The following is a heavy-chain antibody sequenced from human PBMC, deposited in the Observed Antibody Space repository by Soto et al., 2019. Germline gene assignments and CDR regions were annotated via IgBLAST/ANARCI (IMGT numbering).Heavy chain of an antibody. V-gene: IGHV5-10-1*01. CDR3: ARHLALYSCCAKPRLVMSV. D-gene: IGHD3-16*01. CDR2: IDPSDSYT. Sequence: GESLKVSWTGSGYSFTSYWINWVRQMPGKGLEGMGRIDPSDSYTNYSPSFQGHVTISADKSISTAYLQWSSLKASDTAMYYCARHLALYSCCAKPRLVMSVCGQGTTVTVSS. J-gene: IGHJ6*02. CDR1: GYSFTSYW.